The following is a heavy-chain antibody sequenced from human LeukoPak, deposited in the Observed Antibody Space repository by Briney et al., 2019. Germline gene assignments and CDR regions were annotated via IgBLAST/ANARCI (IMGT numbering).Heavy chain of an antibody. CDR2: INPNSGGT. D-gene: IGHD6-19*01. J-gene: IGHJ3*02. Sequence: VASVKVSCKASGYTFTSYGISWVRQAPGQGLEWMGWINPNSGGTNYAQKFQGRVTMTRDTSISTAYMELSWLRSDDTAVYYCAREVAVPGVNAFDIWGQGTRVTVSS. CDR1: GYTFTSYG. CDR3: AREVAVPGVNAFDI. V-gene: IGHV1-2*02.